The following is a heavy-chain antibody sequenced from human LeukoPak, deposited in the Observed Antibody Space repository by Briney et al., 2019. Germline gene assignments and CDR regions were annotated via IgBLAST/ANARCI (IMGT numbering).Heavy chain of an antibody. CDR2: IKQDGSEK. Sequence: PEGSLRLSCAASGFTFSSYWMSWVRQAPGKGLEWVANIKQDGSEKYYVDSVKGRFTISRDNAKNSLYLQMNSLRAEDTAVYYCARDSGTYYDSSGYYPFHYWGQGTLVTVSS. V-gene: IGHV3-7*01. J-gene: IGHJ4*02. CDR1: GFTFSSYW. CDR3: ARDSGTYYDSSGYYPFHY. D-gene: IGHD3-22*01.